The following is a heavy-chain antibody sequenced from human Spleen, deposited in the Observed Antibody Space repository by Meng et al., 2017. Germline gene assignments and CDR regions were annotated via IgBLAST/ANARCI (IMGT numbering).Heavy chain of an antibody. Sequence: QLQLPESVPGLVKPSETLSLTCTVSGGSISSNGYYWDWVRQPPGKGLEWIGAIYHSGSTSYNPSLQSRVTMFVDTSKNQFSLMLTSVTATDTAVYYCARRRGGSGRDCWGQGTLVTVSS. J-gene: IGHJ4*02. D-gene: IGHD3-10*01. V-gene: IGHV4-39*01. CDR1: GGSISSNGYY. CDR3: ARRRGGSGRDC. CDR2: IYHSGST.